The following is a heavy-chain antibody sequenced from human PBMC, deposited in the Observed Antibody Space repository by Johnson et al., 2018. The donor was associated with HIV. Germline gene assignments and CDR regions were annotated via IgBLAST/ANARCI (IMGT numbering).Heavy chain of an antibody. CDR2: ISCSGGST. D-gene: IGHD3-22*01. CDR1: GFTFSSYA. CDR3: AKDPYKSGCYRRDTFDI. Sequence: VQLVESGGGVVQPGRSLRLSCAAPGFTFSSYAMSWVRQAPGKGLEWVSAISCSGGSTYYADSVKGRFTISRDNSKNTLFLQMNSLRAVDTSVYYCAKDPYKSGCYRRDTFDIWGQGTMVTVSS. V-gene: IGHV3-23*04. J-gene: IGHJ3*02.